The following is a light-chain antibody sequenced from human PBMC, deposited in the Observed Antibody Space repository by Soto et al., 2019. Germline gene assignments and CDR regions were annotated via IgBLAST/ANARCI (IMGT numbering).Light chain of an antibody. CDR1: QSVLYSSHNKNY. V-gene: IGKV4-1*01. CDR3: QQYYSSPLT. Sequence: IVMTQSTDSLAVSLGERATIICKSRQSVLYSSHNKNYLAWYQQKPGQPPKLLIYWASTREAGGPHRFSVSGSWTDFTLTNSSLQAEDVAVYYCQQYYSSPLTFSGGTKVESK. CDR2: WAS. J-gene: IGKJ4*01.